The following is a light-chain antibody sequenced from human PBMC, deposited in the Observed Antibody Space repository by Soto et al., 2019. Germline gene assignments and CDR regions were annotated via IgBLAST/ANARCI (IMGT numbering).Light chain of an antibody. CDR3: QQYNSYPVG. CDR2: KAS. CDR1: QSISSW. J-gene: IGKJ1*01. Sequence: DIQMTQSPSTLSASVGDRVTITCRASQSISSWLAWYQQKPGKAPKLLIYKASSLESGVPSRFSGSGSGTEFTLTISSLQPDDFATYNCQQYNSYPVGFGQGTKVEIK. V-gene: IGKV1-5*03.